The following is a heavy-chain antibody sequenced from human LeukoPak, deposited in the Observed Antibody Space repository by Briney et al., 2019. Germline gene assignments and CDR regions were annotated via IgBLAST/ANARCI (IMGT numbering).Heavy chain of an antibody. V-gene: IGHV4-39*01. Sequence: SSETLSLTCSVSGDSISTSSYYWGWIRQPPVKGLEWIGTIYYSGSTYYNPSLTSRVTISVDTSKNQFSLKLSSVTAADTAVYYCARHKDYYYSYMDVWGKGTTVTISS. CDR1: GDSISTSSYY. J-gene: IGHJ6*03. CDR3: ARHKDYYYSYMDV. CDR2: IYYSGST.